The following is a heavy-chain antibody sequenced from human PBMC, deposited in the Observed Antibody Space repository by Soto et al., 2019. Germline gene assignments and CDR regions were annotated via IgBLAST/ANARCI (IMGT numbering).Heavy chain of an antibody. CDR3: ASLHDIVVVPAAIDY. CDR2: ISGSGGST. D-gene: IGHD2-2*02. CDR1: GFTFSSYA. V-gene: IGHV3-23*01. Sequence: PGGSVRLSCAASGFTFSSYAMSLVRQAPGKGLEWVSAISGSGGSTYYADSVKGRFTISRDNSKNTLYLQMNSLRAEDTAVYYCASLHDIVVVPAAIDYWGQGTLVTVSS. J-gene: IGHJ4*02.